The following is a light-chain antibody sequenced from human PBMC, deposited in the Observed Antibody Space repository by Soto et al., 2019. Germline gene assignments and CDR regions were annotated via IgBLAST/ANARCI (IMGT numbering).Light chain of an antibody. Sequence: QSALTQPASVSGSPGQSIAISCTGSSSDVGIYNYVSWYQQNPGKAPKLMIYEVSNRPSGVSHRFSGSRSGNTASLTISGLQSEDEADYYCISYTTSNTWVFGGGTKLTVL. CDR1: SSDVGIYNY. CDR3: ISYTTSNTWV. J-gene: IGLJ3*02. V-gene: IGLV2-14*01. CDR2: EVS.